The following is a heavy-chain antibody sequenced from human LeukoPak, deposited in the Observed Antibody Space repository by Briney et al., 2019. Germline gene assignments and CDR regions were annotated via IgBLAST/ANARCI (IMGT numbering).Heavy chain of an antibody. D-gene: IGHD3-10*01. V-gene: IGHV4-4*07. J-gene: IGHJ5*02. CDR3: ARASRLWFGELLSWFDP. CDR2: IYTSGST. CDR1: GGSISSYY. Sequence: SETLSLTCTVSGGSISSYYWSWIRQPAGKGLEWIGRIYTSGSTNYNPSLKSRVTMSVDMSKNQFSLKLSSVTAADTAVYYCARASRLWFGELLSWFDPWGQGTLVTVSS.